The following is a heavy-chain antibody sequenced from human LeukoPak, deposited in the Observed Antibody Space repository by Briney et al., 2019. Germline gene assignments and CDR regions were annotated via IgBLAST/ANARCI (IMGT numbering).Heavy chain of an antibody. CDR3: AKAGGYSGYESLDY. J-gene: IGHJ4*02. CDR2: INADNGNT. V-gene: IGHV1-3*01. CDR1: GYSFTSYT. D-gene: IGHD5-12*01. Sequence: ASVEVSCKASGYSFTSYTMHWVRQAPGQRLEWMGWINADNGNTKHSQRLQGRVTITRDTSASTAYMELSSLRSEDTAVYYCAKAGGYSGYESLDYWGQGTLVTVSS.